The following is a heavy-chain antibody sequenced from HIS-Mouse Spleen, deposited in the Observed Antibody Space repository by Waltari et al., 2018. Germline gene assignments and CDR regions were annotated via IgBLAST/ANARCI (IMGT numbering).Heavy chain of an antibody. D-gene: IGHD6-13*01. CDR1: GGSISSSSSS. Sequence: QLQLQESGPGLVKPSETLSLPCTVSGGSISSSSSSLGWIRQPPGKGLEWLGTIYYSGSTYYNPSLKSRVTISVDTSKNQFSLKLSSVTAADTAVYYCAREIPYSSSWYDWYFDLWGRGTLVTVSS. V-gene: IGHV4-39*07. CDR2: IYYSGST. J-gene: IGHJ2*01. CDR3: AREIPYSSSWYDWYFDL.